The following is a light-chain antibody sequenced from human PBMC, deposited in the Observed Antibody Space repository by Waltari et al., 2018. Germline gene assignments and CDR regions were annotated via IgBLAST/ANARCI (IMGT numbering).Light chain of an antibody. Sequence: EIVMTQSPASLSLSPGEGVTLPCRASQRINNNVAWYQHKPGQPPRLLIDAVSTRATGVPARFSGSGSGTDFTLSISSLQSEDFAVYYCLQYNNWPPELTFGGGTKLEI. J-gene: IGKJ4*01. CDR3: LQYNNWPPELT. V-gene: IGKV3-15*01. CDR2: AVS. CDR1: QRINNN.